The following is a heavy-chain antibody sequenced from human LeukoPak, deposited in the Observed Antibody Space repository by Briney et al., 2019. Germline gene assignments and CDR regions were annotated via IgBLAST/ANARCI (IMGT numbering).Heavy chain of an antibody. CDR2: INHSGST. J-gene: IGHJ6*02. D-gene: IGHD3-3*01. CDR1: GGSFSGYY. V-gene: IGHV4-34*01. Sequence: KPSETLSLTCAVYGGSFSGYYWSWIRPPPGKGLEWIGEINHSGSTNYNPSLKSRVTISVDTSKNQFSLKLSSVTAADTAVYYCARGRGFWSGSYGMDVWGQGTTVTVSS. CDR3: ARGRGFWSGSYGMDV.